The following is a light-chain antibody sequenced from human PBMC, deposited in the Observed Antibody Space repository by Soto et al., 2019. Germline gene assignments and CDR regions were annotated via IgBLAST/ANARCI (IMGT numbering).Light chain of an antibody. CDR2: EVT. CDR1: SSDIGGYNY. V-gene: IGLV2-14*01. J-gene: IGLJ2*01. Sequence: QSALTQPASVSGSPGQSITISCTGSSSDIGGYNYVSWYQHHPGKAPKLMIHEVTNRPSGVSNRFSGSKSGNTASLTISGLQAEDEAYYYCNSFTRSNTVVVGGGTKLTVL. CDR3: NSFTRSNTVV.